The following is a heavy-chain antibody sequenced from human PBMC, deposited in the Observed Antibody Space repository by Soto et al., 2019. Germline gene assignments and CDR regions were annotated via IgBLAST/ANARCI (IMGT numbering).Heavy chain of an antibody. CDR1: GFTVSRSY. D-gene: IGHD5-12*01. V-gene: IGHV3-66*01. CDR2: IYSGGRT. J-gene: IGHJ4*02. Sequence: GGSLRLSCAASGFTVSRSYMSWVRQAPGKGLEWVSVIYSGGRTYDADSVKGRFTISRDNSKNMLYLQMNSLRAEDTAVYYCATDVPENSAYPFDYWGQGTLVTVSS. CDR3: ATDVPENSAYPFDY.